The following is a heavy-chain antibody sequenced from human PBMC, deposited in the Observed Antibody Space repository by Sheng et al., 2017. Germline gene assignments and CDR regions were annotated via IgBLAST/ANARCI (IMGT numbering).Heavy chain of an antibody. CDR1: GFTVSSNY. Sequence: EVQLVESGGGLIQPGGSLRLSCAASGFTVSSNYMNWVRQAPGKGLEWVSVIYSGGGGSTYYADSVKGRFAISRDNSKNTLYLQMNSLIAEDTAVYYCASGSLKKYYFDYWGQGTLVTVSS. CDR2: IYSGGGGST. J-gene: IGHJ4*02. V-gene: IGHV3-53*01. D-gene: IGHD3-16*02. CDR3: ASGSLKKYYFDY.